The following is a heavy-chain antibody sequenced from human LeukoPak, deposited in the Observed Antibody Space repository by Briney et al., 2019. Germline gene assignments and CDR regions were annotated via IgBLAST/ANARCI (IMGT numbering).Heavy chain of an antibody. Sequence: GGSLRLSCAASGFTFSSYWMSWVRQAPGKGLEWVANIKQDGSEKYYVDSVKGRFTISRDNAKNSLYLQMNSLRAEDTAVYYCARVGYCGGDCMGAFDIWGQGTMVTVSS. CDR1: GFTFSSYW. J-gene: IGHJ3*02. CDR2: IKQDGSEK. D-gene: IGHD2-21*01. CDR3: ARVGYCGGDCMGAFDI. V-gene: IGHV3-7*01.